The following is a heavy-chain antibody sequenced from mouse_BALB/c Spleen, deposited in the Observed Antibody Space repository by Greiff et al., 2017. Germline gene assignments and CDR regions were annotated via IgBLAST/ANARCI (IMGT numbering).Heavy chain of an antibody. CDR1: GFTFSSYT. CDR2: ISNGGGST. Sequence: EVQLVESGGGLVQPGGSLKLSCAASGFTFSSYTMSWVRQTPEKRLEWVAYISNGGGSTYYPDTVKGRFTISRDNAKNPLYLQMSSLKSEDTAMYYCARQITTAPWFAYWGQGTLVTVSA. CDR3: ARQITTAPWFAY. V-gene: IGHV5-12-2*01. D-gene: IGHD1-2*01. J-gene: IGHJ3*01.